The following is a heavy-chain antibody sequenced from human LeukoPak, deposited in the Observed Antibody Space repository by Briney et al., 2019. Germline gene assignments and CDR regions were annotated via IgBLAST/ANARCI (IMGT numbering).Heavy chain of an antibody. Sequence: GGSLRLSCAASGFTFSSYAMHWVRQAPGKGLEWVAVISYDGSNKYYADSVKGRFTISRDNSKNTLYLQMNSLRAEDTAVYYCAKVASITMIVVVQDYYFDYWGQGTLVTVSS. CDR1: GFTFSSYA. CDR2: ISYDGSNK. CDR3: AKVASITMIVVVQDYYFDY. J-gene: IGHJ4*02. V-gene: IGHV3-30-3*01. D-gene: IGHD3-22*01.